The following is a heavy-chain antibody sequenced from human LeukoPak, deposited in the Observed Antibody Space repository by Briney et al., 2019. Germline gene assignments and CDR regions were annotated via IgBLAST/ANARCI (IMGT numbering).Heavy chain of an antibody. J-gene: IGHJ4*02. CDR2: IYYSGST. CDR1: GGSFSGYY. D-gene: IGHD2-21*02. Sequence: SETLSLTCAVYGGSFSGYYWSWIRQPPGKGLEWIGYIYYSGSTYYNPSLKSRVTISVDTSKNQFSLKLSSVTAADTAVYYCARGTDCGGDCSLLGYYFDYWGQGTLVTVSS. CDR3: ARGTDCGGDCSLLGYYFDY. V-gene: IGHV4-30-4*08.